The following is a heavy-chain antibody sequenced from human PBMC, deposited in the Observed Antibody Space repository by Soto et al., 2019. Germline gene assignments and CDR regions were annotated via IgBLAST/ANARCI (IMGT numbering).Heavy chain of an antibody. V-gene: IGHV4-34*01. CDR1: GGSFSGYY. CDR3: ARDKITGLFDY. CDR2: INHSGST. D-gene: IGHD2-8*02. Sequence: QVQLQQWGAGLLKPSETLSLTCAVYGGSFSGYYWTWIRQTPGTGLEWIGEINHSGSTNYNLSLKSRVTISVDTSKNQFSLKLTSVTAADTAVYYCARDKITGLFDYWGQGTLVTVSS. J-gene: IGHJ4*02.